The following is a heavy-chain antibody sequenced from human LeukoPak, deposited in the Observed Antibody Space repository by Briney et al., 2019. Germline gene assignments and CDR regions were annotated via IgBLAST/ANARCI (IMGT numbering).Heavy chain of an antibody. CDR3: ARRGKESPDASSRWDLDY. D-gene: IGHD2-2*01. J-gene: IGHJ4*02. Sequence: GESLKISCKGSGYSFTSYWIAWVRQMPGKGLEWMGIIYPGDSDTRYSPSFQGQVTISADKSISTAYLQWSSLKASDTAMYYCARRGKESPDASSRWDLDYWGQGALVTVSS. CDR1: GYSFTSYW. CDR2: IYPGDSDT. V-gene: IGHV5-51*01.